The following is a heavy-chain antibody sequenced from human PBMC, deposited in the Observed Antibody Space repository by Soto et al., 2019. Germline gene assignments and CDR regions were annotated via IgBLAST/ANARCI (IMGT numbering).Heavy chain of an antibody. Sequence: EVQLLETGGGLIQPGGSLRLSCAASGFNVSNNYMSWVRQAPGKGLEWVSLIYSGGGAYYADSVQGRFTISRDHSKNTLYFQMNSLRADDAAVYYCASVVAGIHYWGQGTLVTVSS. CDR2: IYSGGGA. CDR3: ASVVAGIHY. V-gene: IGHV3-53*02. J-gene: IGHJ4*02. D-gene: IGHD6-19*01. CDR1: GFNVSNNY.